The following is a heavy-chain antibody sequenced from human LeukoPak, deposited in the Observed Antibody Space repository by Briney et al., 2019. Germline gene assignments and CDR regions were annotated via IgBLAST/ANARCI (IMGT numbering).Heavy chain of an antibody. CDR1: GASFSAYY. V-gene: IGHV4-34*01. CDR2: INHSGGT. J-gene: IGHJ4*02. Sequence: SETLSLTCAVYGASFSAYYWCWFRHPPAKGLEGIGEINHSGGTNYNPSLMSRVAISVDTSKKKFSLKLTSVTAADTAVYYCARYYYDGSGYYPVADYWGQGTLVTVSP. CDR3: ARYYYDGSGYYPVADY. D-gene: IGHD3-22*01.